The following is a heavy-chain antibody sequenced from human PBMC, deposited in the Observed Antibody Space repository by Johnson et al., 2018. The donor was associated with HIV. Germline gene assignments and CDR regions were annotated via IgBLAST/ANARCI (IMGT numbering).Heavy chain of an antibody. CDR3: AKGAYYDFWSGYYTGIGAFDI. CDR1: GFTVSSNY. V-gene: IGHV3-66*02. D-gene: IGHD3-3*01. Sequence: VKLVESGGGLVQPGGSLRLSCAASGFTVSSNYMTWVRQAPGKGLQLVSFIYSGGSTYYADSVKGRFTISRDNSKNTLYLQMNSLRAEDTAVYYCAKGAYYDFWSGYYTGIGAFDIWGQGTMVTVAS. CDR2: IYSGGST. J-gene: IGHJ3*02.